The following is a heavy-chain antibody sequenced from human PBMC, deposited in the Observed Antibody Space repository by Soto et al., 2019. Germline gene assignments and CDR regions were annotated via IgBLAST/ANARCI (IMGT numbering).Heavy chain of an antibody. Sequence: GGSLRLSCAASGFTFSDSYMHWIRQAPGKGLEWVSYINFNGGTRYYTDSVKGRFTVSRDNAKNLLYLQMNSLGDEDKAMYFCFISVCNFYLEGFSDCWFDSCGQGTLVTVSS. CDR3: FISVCNFYLEGFSDCWFDS. V-gene: IGHV3-11*01. J-gene: IGHJ5*01. CDR2: INFNGGTR. CDR1: GFTFSDSY. D-gene: IGHD3-3*01.